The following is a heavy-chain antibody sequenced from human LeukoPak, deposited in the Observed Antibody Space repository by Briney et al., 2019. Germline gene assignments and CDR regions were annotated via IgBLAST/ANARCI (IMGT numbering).Heavy chain of an antibody. CDR3: AADYCSGGSCYSYWYFDL. CDR1: GFTFTSSA. V-gene: IGHV1-58*02. Sequence: ASVKVSCKASGFTFTSSAMQWVRRARGQRLEWIGWIVVGSGNTNYAQKFQERVTITRDMSTSTAYMELSSLRSEDTAVYYCAADYCSGGSCYSYWYFDLWGRGTLVTVSS. D-gene: IGHD2-15*01. J-gene: IGHJ2*01. CDR2: IVVGSGNT.